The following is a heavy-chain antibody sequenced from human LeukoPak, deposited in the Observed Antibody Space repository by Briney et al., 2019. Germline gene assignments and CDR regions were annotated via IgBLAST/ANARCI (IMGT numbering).Heavy chain of an antibody. Sequence: EAGGSLRLSCAASGFIFDDYTMHWVRHAPGKTLEWVALISWDGTTYYPDSVKGRFTISRDNSKNSLYLQTDTLRTEDTAFYYCAKDLSYESSGSVIDEWGQGTLVTVSS. D-gene: IGHD3-22*01. V-gene: IGHV3-43*01. J-gene: IGHJ4*02. CDR2: ISWDGTT. CDR3: AKDLSYESSGSVIDE. CDR1: GFIFDDYT.